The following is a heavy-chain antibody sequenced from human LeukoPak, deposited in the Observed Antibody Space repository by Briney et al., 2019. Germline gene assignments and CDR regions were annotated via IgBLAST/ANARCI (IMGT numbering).Heavy chain of an antibody. CDR3: ARMGLIVATIYFDY. D-gene: IGHD5-12*01. J-gene: IGHJ4*02. CDR1: SGSFSGYY. V-gene: IGHV4-34*01. CDR2: INHSGST. Sequence: SETLSLTCAVYSGSFSGYYWSWIRQPPGKGLEWIGEINHSGSTNYNPSPKSRVTISVDTSKNQFSLKLSSVTAADTAVYYCARMGLIVATIYFDYWGQGTLVTVSS.